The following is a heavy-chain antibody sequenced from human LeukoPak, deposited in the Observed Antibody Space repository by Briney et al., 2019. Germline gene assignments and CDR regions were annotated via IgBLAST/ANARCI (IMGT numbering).Heavy chain of an antibody. CDR1: GFTFSSYA. D-gene: IGHD3-22*01. CDR3: AKDHYDSSGYPGHFDY. V-gene: IGHV3-23*01. J-gene: IGHJ4*02. Sequence: GGSLRLSCAASGFTFSSYAMSWVRQAPGKGLEWVSAISGSGGSTYYADSVKGRFTISRDNSKNTLYLQVNSLRAEDTAVYYCAKDHYDSSGYPGHFDYWGQGTLVTVSS. CDR2: ISGSGGST.